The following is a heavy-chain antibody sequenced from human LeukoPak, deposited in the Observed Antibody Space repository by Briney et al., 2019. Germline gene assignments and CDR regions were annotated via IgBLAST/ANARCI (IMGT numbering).Heavy chain of an antibody. CDR1: GFTLSSYE. Sequence: GSLRLSCAASGFTLSSYEMNWVRLASGKGLEWISYISRTGNSIYYADSVKGRFTISRDSAKNSLYLQMNSLRAEDTAVYYCARGPYSSNWYVDYWGQGTLVTVAS. J-gene: IGHJ4*02. V-gene: IGHV3-48*03. CDR2: ISRTGNSI. CDR3: ARGPYSSNWYVDY. D-gene: IGHD6-13*01.